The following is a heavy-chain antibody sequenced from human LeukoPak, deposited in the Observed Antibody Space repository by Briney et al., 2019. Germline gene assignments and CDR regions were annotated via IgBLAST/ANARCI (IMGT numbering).Heavy chain of an antibody. J-gene: IGHJ5*02. D-gene: IGHD2-15*01. CDR1: GGSISSSSYY. CDR2: IYYSGST. Sequence: SETLSLTCTVSGGSISSSSYYWGWIRQPPGKGLEWIGSIYYSGSTYYNPSLKSRVTISVDTSKNQFSLKLSSVTAADTAVYYCARRRIVAVVAATRGVLWFDPWGQGTLVTVSS. V-gene: IGHV4-39*01. CDR3: ARRRIVAVVAATRGVLWFDP.